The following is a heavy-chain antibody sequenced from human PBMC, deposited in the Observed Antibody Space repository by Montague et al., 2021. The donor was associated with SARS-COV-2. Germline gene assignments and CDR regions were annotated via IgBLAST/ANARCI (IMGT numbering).Heavy chain of an antibody. D-gene: IGHD1-26*01. Sequence: SETLSLTCTVSGVSVTDYYWSWIRQPPGKGLEWVGDVLYNKGTNFNPSLKSRVAISVDTSKNQFSLRLTSMTAADTAIYYCARKGSGRSALAYWGQGTLVTVSS. V-gene: IGHV4-59*02. CDR2: VLYNKGT. J-gene: IGHJ4*02. CDR1: GVSVTDYY. CDR3: ARKGSGRSALAY.